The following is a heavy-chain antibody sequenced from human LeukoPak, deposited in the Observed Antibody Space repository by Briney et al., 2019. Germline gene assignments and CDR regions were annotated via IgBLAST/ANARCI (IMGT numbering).Heavy chain of an antibody. J-gene: IGHJ5*02. Sequence: SETLSLTCAVYGGSFSGYYWSWIRQPPGKGPEWIGYIYYSGSTNYNPSLKSRVTISVDTSKNQFSLKLSSVTAADTAVYYCASSRFKVSGFDPWGQGTLVTVSS. CDR1: GGSFSGYY. CDR2: IYYSGST. CDR3: ASSRFKVSGFDP. V-gene: IGHV4-59*01. D-gene: IGHD3-3*01.